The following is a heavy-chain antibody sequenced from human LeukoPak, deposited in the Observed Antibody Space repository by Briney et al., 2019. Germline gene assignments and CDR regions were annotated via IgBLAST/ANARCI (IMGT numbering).Heavy chain of an antibody. CDR1: GFTFSSYS. CDR2: ISSSSSYI. J-gene: IGHJ6*03. V-gene: IGHV3-21*01. CDR3: ARDIPGSGWLYYYYMDV. D-gene: IGHD6-19*01. Sequence: GGSLRLSCAASGFTFSSYSMNWVRQAPGKGLEWVSYISSSSSYIYYADSVKGRFTISRDNAKNSLYLQMNSLRAEDTAVYYCARDIPGSGWLYYYYMDVWGKGTTVTVSS.